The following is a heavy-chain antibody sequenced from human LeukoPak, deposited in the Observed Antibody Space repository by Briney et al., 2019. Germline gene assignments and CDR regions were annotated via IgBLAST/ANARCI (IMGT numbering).Heavy chain of an antibody. Sequence: AGGSLRLSCAASGFTFSSYSMNWVRQAPGKGLEWVSSISSSSSYIYYADSVKGRFTISRDNAKNSLYLQMNSLRAEDTAVYYCARDMERGVTTVTSLDYWGQGTLVTVSS. CDR1: GFTFSSYS. CDR3: ARDMERGVTTVTSLDY. J-gene: IGHJ4*02. D-gene: IGHD4-17*01. CDR2: ISSSSSYI. V-gene: IGHV3-21*01.